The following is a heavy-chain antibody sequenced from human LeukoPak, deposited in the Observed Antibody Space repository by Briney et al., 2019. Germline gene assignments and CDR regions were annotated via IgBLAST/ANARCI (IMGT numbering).Heavy chain of an antibody. V-gene: IGHV3-43*02. CDR2: ISGDGGST. D-gene: IGHD3-10*01. CDR3: AKPWFGELLGDY. J-gene: IGHJ4*02. Sequence: GGSLRPSCAASGFTFDDYAMHWVRQAPGKGLEWVSLISGDGGSTYYADSVKGRFTISRDNSKNSLYLQMNSLRTEDTALYYCAKPWFGELLGDYWGQGTLVTVSS. CDR1: GFTFDDYA.